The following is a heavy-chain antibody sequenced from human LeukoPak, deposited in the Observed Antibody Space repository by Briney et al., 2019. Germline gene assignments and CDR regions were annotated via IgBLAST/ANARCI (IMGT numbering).Heavy chain of an antibody. D-gene: IGHD5-18*01. CDR2: INPNSGGT. V-gene: IGHV1-2*04. CDR3: ARADGIQLWETYFDY. J-gene: IGHJ4*02. CDR1: GYTFTGYY. Sequence: GASVKVSCKASGYTFTGYYMHWVRQAPGPGLEWMGWINPNSGGTNYAQKFQGWVTMTRDTSISTAYMELSRLRSDDTAVYYCARADGIQLWETYFDYWGQGTLVTVSS.